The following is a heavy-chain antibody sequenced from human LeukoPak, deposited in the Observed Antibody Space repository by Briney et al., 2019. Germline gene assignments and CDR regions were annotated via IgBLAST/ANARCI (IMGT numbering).Heavy chain of an antibody. CDR2: IYYSGST. J-gene: IGHJ3*02. V-gene: IGHV4-59*01. CDR1: GGSISSYY. Sequence: SETLSLTCTVSGGSISSYYWSWIRQPPGKGLEWIGCIYYSGSTNYNPSLKSRVTISVDTSKNQFSLKLSSVTAADTAVYYCARDSGYSSPGAFDIWGQGTMVTVSS. CDR3: ARDSGYSSPGAFDI. D-gene: IGHD5-18*01.